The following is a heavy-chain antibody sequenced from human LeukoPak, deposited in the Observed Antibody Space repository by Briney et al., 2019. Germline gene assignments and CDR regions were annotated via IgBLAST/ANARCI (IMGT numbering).Heavy chain of an antibody. V-gene: IGHV3-21*01. CDR2: ISSSSSYI. Sequence: PGGSLRLSCAASGFTVSSSYMNWVRQAPGKGLEWVSSISSSSSYIYYADSVKGRFTISRDNAKNSLSLQMKSLRAEDTAVYYCVRGEYSYGPLDYYYYMDVWGKGTTVTVSS. D-gene: IGHD5-18*01. J-gene: IGHJ6*03. CDR1: GFTVSSSY. CDR3: VRGEYSYGPLDYYYYMDV.